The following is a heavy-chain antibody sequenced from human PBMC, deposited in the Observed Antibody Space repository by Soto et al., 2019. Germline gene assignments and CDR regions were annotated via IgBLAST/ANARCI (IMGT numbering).Heavy chain of an antibody. V-gene: IGHV4-59*01. D-gene: IGHD4-17*01. J-gene: IGHJ2*01. CDR1: GGSISSYY. CDR2: IYYSGST. Sequence: SETLSLTCTVSGGSISSYYWSWIRQPPGKGLEWIGYIYYSGSTNYNPSLKSRVTISVDTSKNQFSLKLSSVTAADTAVYYCARDPTTVQNWYFDLWGRGTLVTVSS. CDR3: ARDPTTVQNWYFDL.